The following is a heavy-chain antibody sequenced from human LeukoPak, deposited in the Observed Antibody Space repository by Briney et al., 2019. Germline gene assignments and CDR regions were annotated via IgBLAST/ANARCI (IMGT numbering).Heavy chain of an antibody. V-gene: IGHV3-23*01. D-gene: IGHD2-2*01. J-gene: IGHJ6*02. CDR2: ISGSGGST. Sequence: GGSLRLSCAASGFTFSSYAMSWVRQAPGKGLGWVSAISGSGGSTYYADSVKGRFTISRDNSKNTLYLQMNSLRAEDTAVYYCATSGCSSTSCPNYGMDVWGQGTTVTVSS. CDR3: ATSGCSSTSCPNYGMDV. CDR1: GFTFSSYA.